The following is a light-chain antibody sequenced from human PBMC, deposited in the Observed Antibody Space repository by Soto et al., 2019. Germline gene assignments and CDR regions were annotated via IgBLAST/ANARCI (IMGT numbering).Light chain of an antibody. V-gene: IGLV2-8*01. CDR3: SSYAATNNYV. J-gene: IGLJ1*01. CDR2: EVT. CDR1: SSDVGGYNF. Sequence: QSVLTQPPSASGSPGQSVTISCTGTSSDVGGYNFVSWYRQYPGKAPQLIIYEVTKRPSGFPDRFSGSKSGNTASLTVSGLQAEDGADYYCSSYAATNNYVFGSGTKVTVL.